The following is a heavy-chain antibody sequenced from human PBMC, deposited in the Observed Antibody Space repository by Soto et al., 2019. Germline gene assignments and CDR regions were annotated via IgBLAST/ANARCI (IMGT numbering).Heavy chain of an antibody. CDR2: INDRGSI. J-gene: IGHJ2*01. V-gene: IGHV4-34*01. CDR3: ARVSLDIFTGPPWVWYFDL. CDR1: GGSFSGYY. D-gene: IGHD3-9*01. Sequence: QVQLQQWGAGPLRPLETLSLTCGVSGGSFSGYYWAWIRQSPGKGLESIGEINDRGSINYNPSLNSRVSFSVDTSKNHYSLHLRSVTAADRAVYYCARVSLDIFTGPPWVWYFDLWGRGTLVTVSS.